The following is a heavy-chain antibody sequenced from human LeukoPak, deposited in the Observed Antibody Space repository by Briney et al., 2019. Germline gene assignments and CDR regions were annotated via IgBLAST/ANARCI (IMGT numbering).Heavy chain of an antibody. CDR1: GGSFSGYY. V-gene: IGHV4-34*01. Sequence: SETLSLTCAVYGGSFSGYYWSWIRQPPGKGLEWIGEINHSGSTNYNPSLKSRVTISVDTSKNQFSLKPSSVTAADTAVYYCARGQNYYDSSGYHYWGQGTLVTVSS. D-gene: IGHD3-22*01. J-gene: IGHJ4*02. CDR2: INHSGST. CDR3: ARGQNYYDSSGYHY.